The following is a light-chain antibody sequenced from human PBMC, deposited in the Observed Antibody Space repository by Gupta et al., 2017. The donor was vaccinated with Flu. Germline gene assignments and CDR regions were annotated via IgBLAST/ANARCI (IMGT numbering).Light chain of an antibody. J-gene: IGLJ3*02. V-gene: IGLV2-14*01. Sequence: SITISCSGTSSDVGAYNYVSWYQQYPGKVPKLIIYQVSDRPSGVSDRFSGSKSGNTASLTISGLQTEDEADYYCSSCTSTSTLVFGGGTKLTVL. CDR2: QVS. CDR3: SSCTSTSTLV. CDR1: SSDVGAYNY.